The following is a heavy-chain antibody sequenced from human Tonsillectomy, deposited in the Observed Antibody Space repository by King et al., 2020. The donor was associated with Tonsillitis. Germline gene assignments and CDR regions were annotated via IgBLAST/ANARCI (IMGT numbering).Heavy chain of an antibody. V-gene: IGHV1-18*04. CDR1: GYTFTSYG. D-gene: IGHD5-12*01. CDR2: ISAYSGYT. Sequence: FQLVQSGAEVKKPGASVKVSCKASGYTFTSYGFSWVRQAPGQGLDWMGWISAYSGYTKYAQKLQGRVTMTTDTSTSTAYMELRSLRSDDTAVYYCARDVARGYSGYDSFDYWGQGTLVTVSS. J-gene: IGHJ4*02. CDR3: ARDVARGYSGYDSFDY.